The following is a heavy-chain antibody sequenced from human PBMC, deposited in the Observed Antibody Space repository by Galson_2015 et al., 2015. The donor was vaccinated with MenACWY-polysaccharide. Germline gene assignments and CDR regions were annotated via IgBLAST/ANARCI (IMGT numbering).Heavy chain of an antibody. V-gene: IGHV1-18*01. CDR2: ISVYNGNT. D-gene: IGHD1-14*01. J-gene: IGHJ6*02. Sequence: SVKVSCKASGYTFNSYGISWVRQAPGQGLEYMGWISVYNGNTEYAQKFQGRVTMTTDTSTSTAYMELKSLTSDDTAVYYCARAPEIGFHYYYYGLDVWGQGTTVTVSS. CDR1: GYTFNSYG. CDR3: ARAPEIGFHYYYYGLDV.